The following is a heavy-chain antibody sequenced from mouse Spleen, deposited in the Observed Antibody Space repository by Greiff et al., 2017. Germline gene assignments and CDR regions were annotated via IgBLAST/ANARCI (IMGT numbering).Heavy chain of an antibody. J-gene: IGHJ2*01. Sequence: QVQLKESGAELMKPGASVKISCKATGYTFSSYWIEWVKQRPGHGLEWIGEILPGSGSTNYNEKFKGKATFTADTSSNTAYMQLSSLTSEDSAVYYCARGGYYYGSSYFDYWGQGTTLTVSS. CDR1: GYTFSSYW. D-gene: IGHD1-1*01. CDR3: ARGGYYYGSSYFDY. CDR2: ILPGSGST. V-gene: IGHV1-9*01.